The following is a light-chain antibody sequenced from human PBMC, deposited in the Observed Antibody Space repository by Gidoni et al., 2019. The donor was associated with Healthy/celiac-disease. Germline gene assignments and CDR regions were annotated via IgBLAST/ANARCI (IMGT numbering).Light chain of an antibody. Sequence: QSVLTQPPSASGTPGQRVTISCSGSSYNIGSNTVNWYPQLPGTAPTLLIYSNNQRPSGVPDRFSGSKSVTSASLAISGLQSEDEADYYCAAWDDSLNGVVFGGGTKLTVL. CDR1: SYNIGSNT. CDR3: AAWDDSLNGVV. CDR2: SNN. J-gene: IGLJ2*01. V-gene: IGLV1-44*01.